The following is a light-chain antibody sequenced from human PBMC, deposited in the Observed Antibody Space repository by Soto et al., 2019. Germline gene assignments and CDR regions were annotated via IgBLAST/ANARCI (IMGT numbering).Light chain of an antibody. V-gene: IGLV1-40*01. Sequence: QSVLTQPPSVSGAPGQRVTISCTGSSSNIGAGYDVHWYQQLPGTAPKLLIYGNSNRPSGVPDRFSGSKSGTSASLAITGLQAEDEADYYCQSYDSSLGGSKVFGNGPKLTVL. J-gene: IGLJ1*01. CDR2: GNS. CDR3: QSYDSSLGGSKV. CDR1: SSNIGAGYD.